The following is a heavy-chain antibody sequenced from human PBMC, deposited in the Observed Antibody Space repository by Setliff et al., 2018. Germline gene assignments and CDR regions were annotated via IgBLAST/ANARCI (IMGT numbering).Heavy chain of an antibody. CDR1: GYSISSGYY. CDR2: IYHSGST. J-gene: IGHJ3*02. CDR3: ARVPRFTDTRNAFDI. V-gene: IGHV4-38-2*01. D-gene: IGHD5-18*01. Sequence: SETLSLTCAVSGYSISSGYYWGWIRQPPGKGLEWIGSIYHSGSTYYNPSLKSRVTISVDTSKNQFSLKLGSVTAADTAVYYCARVPRFTDTRNAFDIWGQGTMVTVSS.